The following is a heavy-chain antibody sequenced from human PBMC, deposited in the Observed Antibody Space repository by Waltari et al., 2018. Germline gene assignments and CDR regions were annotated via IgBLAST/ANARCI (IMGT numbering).Heavy chain of an antibody. CDR1: GGTFSSYA. D-gene: IGHD3-16*02. CDR3: ARAPSTAEGVIPDAFDI. V-gene: IGHV1-69*01. J-gene: IGHJ3*02. CDR2: IIPIFGTA. Sequence: QVQLVQSGAEVKKPGSSVKVSCKASGGTFSSYAIRWVRQAPGQGLEWMGGIIPIFGTANYAQKFQGRVTITADESTSTAYMELSSLRSEDTAVYYCARAPSTAEGVIPDAFDIWGQGTMVTVSS.